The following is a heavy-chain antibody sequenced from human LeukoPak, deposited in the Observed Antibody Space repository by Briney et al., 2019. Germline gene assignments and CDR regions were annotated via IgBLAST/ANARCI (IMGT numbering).Heavy chain of an antibody. D-gene: IGHD3-10*01. J-gene: IGHJ4*02. CDR2: INPSGGST. CDR3: ARSGIRFADTMIWFGDS. Sequence: ASVKVSCKASGYTFTSYYMHWVRQAPGQGLEWMGIINPSGGSTSYAQKFQGRVTMTRDTSTSTVYMELSSLRSEDTAVCYCARSGIRFADTMIWFGDSWGQGTLVTVSS. CDR1: GYTFTSYY. V-gene: IGHV1-46*01.